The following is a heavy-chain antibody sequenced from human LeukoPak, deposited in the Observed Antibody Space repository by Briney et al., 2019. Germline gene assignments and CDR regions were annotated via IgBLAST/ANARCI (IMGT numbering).Heavy chain of an antibody. J-gene: IGHJ4*02. D-gene: IGHD1-14*01. Sequence: GGSLGLSCAAPGFTFSSYGMHWVRQAPGKGLEWVSSISTSSSYIHYADSVKGRFTISRDNAKNSLYLQMNSLRAEDTAVYYCARGTLNIPGEHGAFDYWGQGTLVTVSS. V-gene: IGHV3-21*01. CDR1: GFTFSSYG. CDR2: ISTSSSYI. CDR3: ARGTLNIPGEHGAFDY.